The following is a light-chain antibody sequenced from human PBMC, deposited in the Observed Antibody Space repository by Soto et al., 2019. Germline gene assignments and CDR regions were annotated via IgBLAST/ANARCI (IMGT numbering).Light chain of an antibody. J-gene: IGKJ4*01. CDR2: LGS. Sequence: MTQSPSTLSASVGDRVTITCRASQSVGTWVAWYQQKPGQSPQLLIFLGSNRASGVPDRFSGSGSGTDFTLKISRVEAEDVGVYYCMQAIQSPLTFGGGTKVDI. CDR1: QSVGTW. CDR3: MQAIQSPLT. V-gene: IGKV2-28*01.